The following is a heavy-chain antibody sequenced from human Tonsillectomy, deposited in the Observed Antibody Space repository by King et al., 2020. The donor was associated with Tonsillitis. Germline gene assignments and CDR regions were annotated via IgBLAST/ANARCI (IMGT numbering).Heavy chain of an antibody. Sequence: VQLQQWGAGLLKPSETLSLTCAVYGGSFSDYYWSWIRQPPGKGLEWIGEINHSGSTNYNPSLKSRVTISVDTSKNQFSLKLSSVTAADTAVYYCARGDSGSNRYNWFDPWGQGPLVTVSS. J-gene: IGHJ5*02. V-gene: IGHV4-34*01. D-gene: IGHD4-23*01. CDR2: INHSGST. CDR3: ARGDSGSNRYNWFDP. CDR1: GGSFSDYY.